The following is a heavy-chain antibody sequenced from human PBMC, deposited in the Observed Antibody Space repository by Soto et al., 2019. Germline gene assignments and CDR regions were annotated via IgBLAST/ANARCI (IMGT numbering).Heavy chain of an antibody. J-gene: IGHJ4*01. CDR1: GYTFTDYW. CDR3: ARVHVMVVAGSTFDY. CDR2: IYPGDSDT. V-gene: IGHV5-51*01. Sequence: GESLKISCKGSGYTFTDYWIGWVRQLPGKGLEWMGIIYPGDSDTRYSPSFQGHVTITVDKSTNTAYLQWNTLRASDTAMYYCARVHVMVVAGSTFDYWGHGTLVTVSS. D-gene: IGHD6-19*01.